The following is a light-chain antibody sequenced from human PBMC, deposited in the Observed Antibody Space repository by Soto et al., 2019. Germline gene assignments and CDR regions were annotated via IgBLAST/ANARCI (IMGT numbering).Light chain of an antibody. CDR3: QQYNSYPWT. CDR1: QSISSW. Sequence: DIQMTQSPSTLSASVGDRVTITCRASQSISSWLAWYQQKPGKAPKLLIYDASSLESGVPSMFSGSGSGTEFTLTISSRHPDDFATYYCQQYNSYPWTCGQGTKVEIK. J-gene: IGKJ1*01. V-gene: IGKV1-5*01. CDR2: DAS.